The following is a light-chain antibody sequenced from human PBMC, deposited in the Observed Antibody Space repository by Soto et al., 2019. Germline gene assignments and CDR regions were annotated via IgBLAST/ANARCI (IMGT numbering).Light chain of an antibody. J-gene: IGLJ1*01. Sequence: QSALTQPASVSGSPGQSITISCTGTSSDVGGYNYVSWYQQHPGKAPKLMIYDVSNRASGVSNRFSGSKSGNTASLTISGLQAEDEADYYCSSYTSSSTLPNVFGTGTKVTVL. CDR2: DVS. CDR3: SSYTSSSTLPNV. CDR1: SSDVGGYNY. V-gene: IGLV2-14*01.